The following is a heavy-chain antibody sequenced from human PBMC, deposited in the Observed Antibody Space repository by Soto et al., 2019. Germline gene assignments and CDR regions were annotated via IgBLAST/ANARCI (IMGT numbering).Heavy chain of an antibody. CDR1: GDSVSSNSAA. V-gene: IGHV6-1*01. CDR2: TYYRSKWYN. CDR3: ARGQYQLLFDYYYYYGMDV. J-gene: IGHJ6*02. Sequence: SQTLSLTCVISGDSVSSNSAAWNWIRQSPSRGLEWLGRTYYRSKWYNDYAVSVKSRITINPDTSKNQFSLQLNSVTPEDTAVYYCARGQYQLLFDYYYYYGMDVWGQGTTVTGSS. D-gene: IGHD2-2*01.